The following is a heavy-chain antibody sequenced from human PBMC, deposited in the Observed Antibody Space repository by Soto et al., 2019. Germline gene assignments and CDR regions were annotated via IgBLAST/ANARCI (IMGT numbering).Heavy chain of an antibody. CDR2: IHYSGRT. Sequence: SETLSLTCSVSNGSISGFYWTWIRQPPGKILEWIGYIHYSGRTDYNPSLTSRATMSVDTSKNQFSLNLKSITAADTAVYYCVRVRAGIGNHLHSCGRGTLVTVSP. CDR1: NGSISGFY. J-gene: IGHJ4*02. V-gene: IGHV4-59*12. CDR3: VRVRAGIGNHLHS.